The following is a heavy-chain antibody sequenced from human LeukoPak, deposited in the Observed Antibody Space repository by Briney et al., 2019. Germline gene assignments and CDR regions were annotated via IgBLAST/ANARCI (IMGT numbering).Heavy chain of an antibody. J-gene: IGHJ4*02. D-gene: IGHD2-2*01. V-gene: IGHV4-30-2*01. CDR3: ARVIGYCSSTSCLKMYYFDY. CDR2: IYHSGST. Sequence: SQTLSLTCTVSGGSISSGGYYWSWIRQPPGKGLEWIGYIYHSGSTYYNPSLKSRVTISVDRSKNQFSLKLSSVTAADTAVYYCARVIGYCSSTSCLKMYYFDYWGQGTLVTVSS. CDR1: GGSISSGGYY.